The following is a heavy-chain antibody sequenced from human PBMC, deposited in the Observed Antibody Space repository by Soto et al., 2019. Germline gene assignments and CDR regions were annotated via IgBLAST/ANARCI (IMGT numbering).Heavy chain of an antibody. D-gene: IGHD6-19*01. J-gene: IGHJ2*01. Sequence: QVQLVQSGAEVKKPGSSVKVSCKASGGTFSSYAISWVRQAPGQGLEWMGVIIPIFGTANYAQKCQGRGTITADKSTSTAYMELSSLRSEATAVYYCARGLGYSRGWYSRGHWYFALWGRGTLVPVSS. V-gene: IGHV1-69*06. CDR2: IIPIFGTA. CDR1: GGTFSSYA. CDR3: ARGLGYSRGWYSRGHWYFAL.